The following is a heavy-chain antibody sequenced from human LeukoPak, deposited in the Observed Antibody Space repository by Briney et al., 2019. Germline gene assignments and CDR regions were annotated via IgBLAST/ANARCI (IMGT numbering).Heavy chain of an antibody. V-gene: IGHV3-49*04. CDR3: TRDLRGVSSGYYYGDYYYYYYMDV. J-gene: IGHJ6*03. D-gene: IGHD3-22*01. CDR1: GFTFSDYS. Sequence: PGGSLRLSCAASGFTFSDYSMNWVRQAPGKGLEWVGFIRSKAYGGTTEYAASVKGRFTISRDDSKSIAYLQMNSLKTEDTAVYYCTRDLRGVSSGYYYGDYYYYYYMDVWGKGTTVTVSS. CDR2: IRSKAYGGTT.